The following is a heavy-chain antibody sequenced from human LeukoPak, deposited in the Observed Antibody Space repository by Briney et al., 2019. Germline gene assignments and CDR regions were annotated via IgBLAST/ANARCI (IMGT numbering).Heavy chain of an antibody. J-gene: IGHJ4*02. Sequence: VSVKVSCKASGYTFTGYYMHWVRQAPGQGLEWVGWINPNNGGTSYAQKFQGRVTMTRDTSITTAYMELSTLTSDDTAVYYCARGSTSPVPNFDYWGQGTLVTVSS. CDR1: GYTFTGYY. D-gene: IGHD2-2*01. V-gene: IGHV1-2*02. CDR2: INPNNGGT. CDR3: ARGSTSPVPNFDY.